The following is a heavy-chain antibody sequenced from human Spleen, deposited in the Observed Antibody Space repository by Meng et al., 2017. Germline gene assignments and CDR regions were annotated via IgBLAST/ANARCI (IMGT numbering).Heavy chain of an antibody. CDR3: ARALPTLDSLRFGDQSFDY. CDR1: GYTFTGYY. V-gene: IGHV1-2*06. CDR2: INPNSCGT. Sequence: ASVKVSCKASGYTFTGYYMHWVRQAPGQGLEWMGRINPNSCGTNYAQKFQGRVTMTRDTSISTAYMELSRLRSYDTAVYYCARALPTLDSLRFGDQSFDYWGQGTLVTVSS. J-gene: IGHJ4*02. D-gene: IGHD3-10*01.